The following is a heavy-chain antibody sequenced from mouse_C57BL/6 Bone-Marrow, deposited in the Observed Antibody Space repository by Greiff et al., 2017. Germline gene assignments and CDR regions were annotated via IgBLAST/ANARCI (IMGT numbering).Heavy chain of an antibody. J-gene: IGHJ1*03. CDR2: ISSGSSTI. CDR1: GFTFSDYG. Sequence: DVKLQESGGGLVKPGGSLKLSCAASGFTFSDYGMHWVRQAPEKGLEWVAYISSGSSTIYYADTVKGRFTISRDNAKNTLFLQITSLRSEDTSMYYCARGGSSHWYFDVWGTGTTVTVSS. V-gene: IGHV5-17*01. D-gene: IGHD1-1*01. CDR3: ARGGSSHWYFDV.